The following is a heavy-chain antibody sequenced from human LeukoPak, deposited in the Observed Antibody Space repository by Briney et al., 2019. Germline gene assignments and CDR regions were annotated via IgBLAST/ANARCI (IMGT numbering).Heavy chain of an antibody. CDR1: GGSISSSSYY. V-gene: IGHV4-39*01. CDR3: AESNGYSYGYFDY. Sequence: QSSETLSLTCTVSGGSISSSSYYWGWIRPPPGKGLEWVGSIYYSGSTYYNPSLKSRVTISVDTSKNQFSLKLSSVTAADTAVYYCAESNGYSYGYFDYWGQGTLVTVSS. D-gene: IGHD5-18*01. J-gene: IGHJ4*02. CDR2: IYYSGST.